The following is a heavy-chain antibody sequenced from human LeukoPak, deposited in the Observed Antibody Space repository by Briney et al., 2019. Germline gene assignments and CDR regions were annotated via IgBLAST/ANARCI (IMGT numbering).Heavy chain of an antibody. V-gene: IGHV4-31*03. CDR2: IYYSGST. J-gene: IGHJ3*02. CDR3: ASLPTVVTRGAAFDI. Sequence: SQTLSLTCTVSGGSISSGGYYWSWIRQHPGKGLEWIGYIYYSGSTYYNPSLKSRVTISVGTSKNQFSLKLSSVTAADTAVYYCASLPTVVTRGAAFDIWGQGTMVTVSS. CDR1: GGSISSGGYY. D-gene: IGHD4-23*01.